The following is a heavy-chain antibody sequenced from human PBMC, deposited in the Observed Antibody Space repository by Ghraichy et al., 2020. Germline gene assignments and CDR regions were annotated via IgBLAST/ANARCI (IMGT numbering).Heavy chain of an antibody. CDR2: IFWNDDA. D-gene: IGHD1-7*01. CDR1: GFSLNTTGEG. CDR3: EHTLTGTINYYYYGVDV. J-gene: IGHJ6*02. V-gene: IGHV2-5*01. Sequence: SGPTLVKPTQTLTLTCTFSGFSLNTTGEGVGWIRQPPGKALEWLALIFWNDDARYRPSLKSRLTITKDTSKNQVVLRMTNVDPVDTATYYCEHTLTGTINYYYYGVDVWGQGTTVTVSS.